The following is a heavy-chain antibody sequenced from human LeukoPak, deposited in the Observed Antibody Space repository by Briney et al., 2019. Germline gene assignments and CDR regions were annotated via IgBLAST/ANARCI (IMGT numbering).Heavy chain of an antibody. CDR3: AKTGSSWHDYFDY. CDR2: ISWNSGSI. Sequence: PGGSLRLSCAASGFTFDDYAMHWVRQAPGKGLEWVSGISWNSGSIGYADSVKGRFTISRDNAKNSLYLQMNSLRAVDTALYYCAKTGSSWHDYFDYWGQGTLVTVSS. CDR1: GFTFDDYA. J-gene: IGHJ4*02. V-gene: IGHV3-9*01. D-gene: IGHD6-13*01.